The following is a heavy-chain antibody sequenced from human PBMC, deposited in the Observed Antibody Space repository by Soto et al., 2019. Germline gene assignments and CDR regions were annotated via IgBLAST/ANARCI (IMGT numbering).Heavy chain of an antibody. J-gene: IGHJ5*02. CDR1: GYTFTSSG. CDR2: ISAYNGNT. V-gene: IGHV1-18*01. Sequence: GASVKVSCKASGYTFTSSGISWVRQAPGQGLEWMGWISAYNGNTNYAQKLQGRVTMTTDTSTSTAYMELRSLRSDGTAVYYCARDPSANIHGIAVAGVVGYNWFDPWGQGTLLTVSS. CDR3: ARDPSANIHGIAVAGVVGYNWFDP. D-gene: IGHD6-19*01.